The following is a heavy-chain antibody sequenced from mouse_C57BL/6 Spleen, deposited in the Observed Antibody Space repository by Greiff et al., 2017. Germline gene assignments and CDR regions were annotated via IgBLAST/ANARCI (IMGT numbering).Heavy chain of an antibody. CDR2: ISDGGSYT. V-gene: IGHV5-4*01. D-gene: IGHD1-1*01. CDR3: ARDYYGSSYHYFDY. Sequence: EVMLVESGGGLVKPGGSLKLSCAASGFTFSSYAMSWVRPTPEKRLEWVATISDGGSYTYYPDNVKGRFTISRDNAKNNLYLQMSHLKSEDTAMYYCARDYYGSSYHYFDYWGQGTTLTVSS. CDR1: GFTFSSYA. J-gene: IGHJ2*01.